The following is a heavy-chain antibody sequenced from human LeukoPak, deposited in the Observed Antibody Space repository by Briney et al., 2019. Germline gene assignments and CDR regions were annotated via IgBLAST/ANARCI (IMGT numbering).Heavy chain of an antibody. J-gene: IGHJ4*02. Sequence: PGGSLRLSCAASGFTFSDYYMTWIRQAPGKGLEWLSYITSTGSTVYYADSVKGRFTVSRDNTKNSLSLQMTSLSAEDTAVYYCARVLSSGYSPFHYWGQGILVSVSS. V-gene: IGHV3-11*01. CDR2: ITSTGSTV. CDR1: GFTFSDYY. CDR3: ARVLSSGYSPFHY. D-gene: IGHD3-22*01.